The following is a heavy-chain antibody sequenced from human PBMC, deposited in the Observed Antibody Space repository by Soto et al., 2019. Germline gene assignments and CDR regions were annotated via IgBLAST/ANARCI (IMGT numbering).Heavy chain of an antibody. CDR2: ISSSGSTI. V-gene: IGHV3-11*01. CDR3: ARSPDRGRVSRPGTNFDI. D-gene: IGHD1-1*01. CDR1: GFTFSDYY. Sequence: QVQLVESGGGLVKPGGSLRLSCAASGFTFSDYYMSWIRQAPGKGLEWVSYISSSGSTINYADSVKGRFTISRDNARDSLYLQMNSRTVDDTSVYYCARSPDRGRVSRPGTNFDIWGQGTMVTVSS. J-gene: IGHJ3*02.